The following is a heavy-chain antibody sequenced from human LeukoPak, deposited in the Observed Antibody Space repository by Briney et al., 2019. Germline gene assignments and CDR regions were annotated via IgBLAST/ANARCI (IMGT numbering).Heavy chain of an antibody. CDR1: GYTFTSYY. CDR3: ARAYYYDSSGNEDFDY. D-gene: IGHD3-22*01. V-gene: IGHV1-46*01. J-gene: IGHJ4*02. Sequence: ASVKVSCKASGYTFTSYYMHWVRQAPGQGLEWMGIINPSGGSTSYAQKFQGRVTMTRDTSTSTVYMELSSLRSEDTAVYYCARAYYYDSSGNEDFDYWGQGTLVTVSS. CDR2: INPSGGST.